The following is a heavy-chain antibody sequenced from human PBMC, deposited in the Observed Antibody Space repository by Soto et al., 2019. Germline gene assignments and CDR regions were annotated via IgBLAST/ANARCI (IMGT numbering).Heavy chain of an antibody. CDR1: GGTFSSYA. CDR3: ARDYEGYSAGMYYFDY. V-gene: IGHV1-69*01. Sequence: QMQLVQSGAEVKKPGSSVKVSCKASGGTFSSYAISWVRQAPGQGLEWMGGIIPIFGTANYAQKFQGRVTITADESTSTAYMELSSLRSEDTAVYYCARDYEGYSAGMYYFDYWGQGTLVTVSS. CDR2: IIPIFGTA. D-gene: IGHD5-18*01. J-gene: IGHJ4*02.